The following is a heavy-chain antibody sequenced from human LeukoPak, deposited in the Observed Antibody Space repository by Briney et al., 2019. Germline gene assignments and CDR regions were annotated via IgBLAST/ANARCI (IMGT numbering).Heavy chain of an antibody. D-gene: IGHD6-19*01. J-gene: IGHJ5*02. CDR2: IYWDDDK. V-gene: IGHV2-5*02. CDR3: AHSMAVAGFNWFDP. Sequence: SGPTLVKPTQTLTLTCTFSGFSLSTSGVGVGWIRQPPGKALEWLALIYWDDDKRYSPSLRSRLTVTKDTSKNQVVLTMTNMDPVDTATYYCAHSMAVAGFNWFDPWGQGTLVTVSS. CDR1: GFSLSTSGVG.